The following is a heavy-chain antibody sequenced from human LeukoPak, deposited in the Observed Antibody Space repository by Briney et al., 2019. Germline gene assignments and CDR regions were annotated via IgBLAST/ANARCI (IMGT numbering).Heavy chain of an antibody. CDR2: IKSKTDGGTI. CDR1: GFTFSNAW. Sequence: GGSLRLSCAASGFTFSNAWMSWVRQAPGKGLEWVGRIKSKTDGGTIDYAAPVKGRFTISRDDSKNTLYLQMNSLKTEDTAVYYCTRRDYYYYMDVWGKGTTVTISS. J-gene: IGHJ6*03. CDR3: TRRDYYYYMDV. V-gene: IGHV3-15*01.